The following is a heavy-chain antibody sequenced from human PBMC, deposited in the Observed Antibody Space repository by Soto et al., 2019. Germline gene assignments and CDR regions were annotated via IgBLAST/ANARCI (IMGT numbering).Heavy chain of an antibody. Sequence: QVQLVQSGAEVKKPGASVRVSCKASGYTFTSYDINWVRQATGQGLEWMGWMNPNSGNTGYAQKFQGRVTMTRNTSISTAYMELSSLISEDTAVYYCATLGYCSGGSCPNLIDYWGQGTLVTVSS. V-gene: IGHV1-8*01. CDR3: ATLGYCSGGSCPNLIDY. D-gene: IGHD2-15*01. CDR1: GYTFTSYD. J-gene: IGHJ4*02. CDR2: MNPNSGNT.